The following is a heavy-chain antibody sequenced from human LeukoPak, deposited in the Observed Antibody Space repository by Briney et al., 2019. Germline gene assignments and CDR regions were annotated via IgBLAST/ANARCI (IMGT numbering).Heavy chain of an antibody. CDR1: GYSFVLYG. J-gene: IGHJ4*02. Sequence: ASVKVSCKASGYSFVLYGISWVRQAPGEGPEWMGWISGSTGDTNYAQKFQGRVTMTTDTSTSTVYMEVRSLRSDDTAIYYCARVNSGSYYHFDYWGQGTLVTISS. CDR2: ISGSTGDT. CDR3: ARVNSGSYYHFDY. V-gene: IGHV1-18*01. D-gene: IGHD1-26*01.